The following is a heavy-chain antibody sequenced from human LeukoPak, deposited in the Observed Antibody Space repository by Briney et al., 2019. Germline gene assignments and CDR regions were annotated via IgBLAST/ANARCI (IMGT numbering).Heavy chain of an antibody. CDR3: TRDIGGRSAY. CDR2: LNEDGGIT. V-gene: IGHV3-74*01. J-gene: IGHJ4*02. D-gene: IGHD3-16*01. Sequence: GGSLRLSCEASGFSFSSFWMHWVRQAPEEGLVWVSRLNEDGGITNYADFAKGRFTISRDNAGNTLYLQMNSLSADDTAVYYCTRDIGGRSAYWGQGTLVTVSS. CDR1: GFSFSSFW.